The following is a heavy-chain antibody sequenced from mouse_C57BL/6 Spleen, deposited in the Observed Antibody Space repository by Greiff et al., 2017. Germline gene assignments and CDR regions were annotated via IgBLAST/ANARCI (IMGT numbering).Heavy chain of an antibody. D-gene: IGHD2-4*01. J-gene: IGHJ2*01. V-gene: IGHV1-39*01. CDR1: GYSFTDYN. Sequence: VQLQQSGPELVKPGASVKISCKASGYSFTDYNMNWVKQSNGKSLEWIGVINPNYGTTSYNQKFKGKATLTVDQSSRTAYMQINSLTAEDSAVSYSARAGDYDEGYYFDYWGQGTTLTVSS. CDR2: INPNYGTT. CDR3: ARAGDYDEGYYFDY.